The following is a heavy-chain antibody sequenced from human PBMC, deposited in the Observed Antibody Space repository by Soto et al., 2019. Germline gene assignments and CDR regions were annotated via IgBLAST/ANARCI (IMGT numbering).Heavy chain of an antibody. V-gene: IGHV1-69*12. CDR2: IIPMYGTT. D-gene: IGHD3-10*01. CDR3: ARAGVRGLIVTSNYFEP. CDR1: GGTFSSYA. J-gene: IGHJ5*02. Sequence: QVQLVQSGAEVKKPGSSVKVSCKASGGTFSSYAISWVRQAPGQGLEWMGGIIPMYGTTVYAQNFEDRVTITADESANTAYMELSSLKSEDTAVYYCARAGVRGLIVTSNYFEPWGQGTLVTVSS.